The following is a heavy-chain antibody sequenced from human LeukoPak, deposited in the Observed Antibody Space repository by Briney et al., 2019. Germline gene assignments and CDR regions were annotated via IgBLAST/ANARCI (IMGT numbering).Heavy chain of an antibody. J-gene: IGHJ4*02. D-gene: IGHD2-15*01. CDR1: GYSFTSYW. V-gene: IGHV5-51*01. CDR3: ARTISYCSISSCALDH. CDR2: VYPGDDDT. Sequence: GESLKISCKGSGYSFTSYWIGWVRQMPGKGLEWMGFVYPGDDDTRYSPSFQGQVTVSVDKSISTAYLQWSSLKASDTAIYYCARTISYCSISSCALDHWGQGTLVTVSS.